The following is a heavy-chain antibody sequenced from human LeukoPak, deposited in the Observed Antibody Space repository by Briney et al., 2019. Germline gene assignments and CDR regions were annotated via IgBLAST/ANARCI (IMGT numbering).Heavy chain of an antibody. Sequence: GASVKVSCKGSGYTFSGYYMHWVRQAHRQGLEWMGWINPNSGCTNYAQKFQGRVTMLRDTSISTAYLELSRLGSDDTAVYYFATEQAMITFGGVIVSGDDAFYIWGQGTMVTVSS. J-gene: IGHJ3*02. D-gene: IGHD3-16*02. CDR2: INPNSGCT. V-gene: IGHV1-2*02. CDR1: GYTFSGYY. CDR3: ATEQAMITFGGVIVSGDDAFYI.